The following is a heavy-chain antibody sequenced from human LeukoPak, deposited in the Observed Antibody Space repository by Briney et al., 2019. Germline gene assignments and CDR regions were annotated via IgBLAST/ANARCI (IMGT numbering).Heavy chain of an antibody. D-gene: IGHD5-18*01. J-gene: IGHJ4*02. V-gene: IGHV5-51*01. CDR3: ARRHKRGAYSYGVDY. CDR1: GYSFTNYW. Sequence: GESLKISCKGSGYSFTNYWIAWVRQMPGKGLEWMGIIYPGDSDTRYSPSFQGQVPISADKSISTAYLQWNSLKASDNAMYYCARRHKRGAYSYGVDYWGQGTLVTVSS. CDR2: IYPGDSDT.